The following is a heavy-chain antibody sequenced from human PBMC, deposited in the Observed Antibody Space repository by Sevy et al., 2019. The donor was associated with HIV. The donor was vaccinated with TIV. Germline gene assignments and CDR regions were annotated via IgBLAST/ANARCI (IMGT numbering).Heavy chain of an antibody. Sequence: GESLRLSCVASGFPFNYYAMNWVRQAPGKGLEWILYINSDSDTMYYGDSVKGRFTISRDNAKNSLYLQMNSLRDEDTAVYYCARERGTYYDTSGYPYLLEAGFDYWGQGTLVTVSS. CDR3: ARERGTYYDTSGYPYLLEAGFDY. J-gene: IGHJ4*02. CDR1: GFPFNYYA. D-gene: IGHD3-22*01. V-gene: IGHV3-48*02. CDR2: INSDSDTM.